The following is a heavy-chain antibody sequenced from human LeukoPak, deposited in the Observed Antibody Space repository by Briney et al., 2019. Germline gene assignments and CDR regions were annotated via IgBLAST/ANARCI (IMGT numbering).Heavy chain of an antibody. CDR3: ATHSYYYGSGSYPHYLDY. CDR2: LNWNGGST. CDR1: GFTFDDNG. V-gene: IGHV3-20*04. D-gene: IGHD3-10*01. Sequence: PGGSLRLSCAASGFTFDDNGMSWVRQAPGKGLEWVSGLNWNGGSTGYADSVKGRFTISRDNAKNSLYLQMNSLRVGDTALYYCATHSYYYGSGSYPHYLDYWGRGTLVTVSA. J-gene: IGHJ4*02.